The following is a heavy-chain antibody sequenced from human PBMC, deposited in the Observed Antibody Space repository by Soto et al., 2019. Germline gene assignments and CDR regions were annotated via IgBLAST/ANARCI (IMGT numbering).Heavy chain of an antibody. Sequence: QEQLVQSGAEVKKPGASVKVSCKASGYTFTDFDITWVRQATGQGLEWVGWMNPRSGNTGFSEKFEGRLTLTRDNSVTTAYMELHDLTSEDTAVYFCARGGALTAGYYYYYMDVWGSGTAVTVSS. D-gene: IGHD2-21*02. CDR1: GYTFTDFD. J-gene: IGHJ6*03. CDR2: MNPRSGNT. CDR3: ARGGALTAGYYYYYMDV. V-gene: IGHV1-8*01.